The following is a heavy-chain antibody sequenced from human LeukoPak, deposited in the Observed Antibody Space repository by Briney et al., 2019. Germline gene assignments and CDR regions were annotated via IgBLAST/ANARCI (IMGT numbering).Heavy chain of an antibody. J-gene: IGHJ3*02. V-gene: IGHV3-7*01. D-gene: IGHD5-12*01. CDR2: INQDGSEK. CDR3: ARDYSLIGYDWSDAFDI. Sequence: PGGSLRLSCAASGFIFSSYWMSWVRQAPGKGLEWVANINQDGSEKYYVDSVKGRFTISRDNAKNSLFLQMSSLRAEDTAVYFCARDYSLIGYDWSDAFDIWGQGTMVIVSS. CDR1: GFIFSSYW.